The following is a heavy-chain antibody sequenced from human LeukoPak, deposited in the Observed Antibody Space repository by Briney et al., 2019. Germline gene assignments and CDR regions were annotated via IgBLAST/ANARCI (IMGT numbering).Heavy chain of an antibody. D-gene: IGHD3-22*01. J-gene: IGHJ1*01. CDR3: ARDGYYDSSGSAGFQH. CDR1: GYTSTGYY. Sequence: GASVKVSCKASGYTSTGYYMHWVRQAPGQGLEWMGWINPNSGGTNYAQKFQGRVTMTRDTSISTAYMELSRLRSDDTAVYYCARDGYYDSSGSAGFQHWGQGTLVTVSS. V-gene: IGHV1-2*02. CDR2: INPNSGGT.